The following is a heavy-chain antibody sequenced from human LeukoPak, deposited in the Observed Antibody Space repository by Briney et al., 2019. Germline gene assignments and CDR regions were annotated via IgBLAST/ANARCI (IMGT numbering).Heavy chain of an antibody. CDR1: GFTFSRYN. Sequence: GGSLRLSCAASGFTFSRYNMNWVRQAPGKGLEWVSSISGSSSYVYYADSVKGRFTISRDNAKNSLYLQVNSLRAEDTAVYFCARGISNVAGRENFDNWGQGTLVTVSS. V-gene: IGHV3-21*01. J-gene: IGHJ4*02. D-gene: IGHD6-19*01. CDR3: ARGISNVAGRENFDN. CDR2: ISGSSSYV.